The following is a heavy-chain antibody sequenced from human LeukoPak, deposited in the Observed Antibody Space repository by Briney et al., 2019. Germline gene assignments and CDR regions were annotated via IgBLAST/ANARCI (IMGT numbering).Heavy chain of an antibody. V-gene: IGHV3-74*01. J-gene: IGHJ3*02. CDR2: IHSDGSRT. CDR1: GFTFSSYW. CDR3: ARGGVGAFDI. D-gene: IGHD3-10*01. Sequence: QSGGSLRLSCAASGFTFSSYWMHWVRQAPGKGLVWVSHIHSDGSRTSYADPVKGRFTISRDNAKNTLYLQMNSLRAEDTAVYYCARGGVGAFDIWGQGTMVTVSS.